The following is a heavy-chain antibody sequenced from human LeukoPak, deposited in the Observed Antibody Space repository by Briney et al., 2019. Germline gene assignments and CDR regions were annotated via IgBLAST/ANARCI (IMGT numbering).Heavy chain of an antibody. CDR1: GYSISSSNW. CDR2: IYYSGST. Sequence: SETLSLTCAVSGYSISSSNWWGWIRQPPGKGLEWIGYIYYSGSTYHNPSLKSRVTMLVDTSKNQFSLKLSSVTAVDTAVYYCARSHEEAFDIWGQGTMVTVSS. J-gene: IGHJ3*02. CDR3: ARSHEEAFDI. V-gene: IGHV4-28*01.